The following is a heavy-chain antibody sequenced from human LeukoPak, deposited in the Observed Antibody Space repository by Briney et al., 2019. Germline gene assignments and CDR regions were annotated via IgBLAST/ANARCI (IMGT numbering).Heavy chain of an antibody. CDR1: GFTFSNYS. D-gene: IGHD2-2*01. Sequence: GGSLRLSCAASGFTFSNYSMNWVRQAPGKGLEWVSYISSSSNTIYYEDSVKGRFTISRDNAKNSLFLQMNSLRAEDTAVYYCASGVSSTSCYVDYWGQGTLVTVSS. J-gene: IGHJ4*02. V-gene: IGHV3-48*04. CDR2: ISSSSNTI. CDR3: ASGVSSTSCYVDY.